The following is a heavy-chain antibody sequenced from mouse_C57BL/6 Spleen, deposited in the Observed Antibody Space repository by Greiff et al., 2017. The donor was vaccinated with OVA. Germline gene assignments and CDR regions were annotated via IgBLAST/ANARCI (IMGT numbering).Heavy chain of an antibody. Sequence: QVQLQQPGAELVRPGSSVKLSCKASGYTFTSYWMYWVKQRPIQGLEWIGNIDPSDSETHYNQKFKDKATLTVDKSSSTAYMQLSSLTSEDSAVYYCARGGDYYGSPYFDYWGQGTTLTVSS. J-gene: IGHJ2*01. CDR1: GYTFTSYW. CDR3: ARGGDYYGSPYFDY. CDR2: IDPSDSET. V-gene: IGHV1-52*01. D-gene: IGHD1-1*01.